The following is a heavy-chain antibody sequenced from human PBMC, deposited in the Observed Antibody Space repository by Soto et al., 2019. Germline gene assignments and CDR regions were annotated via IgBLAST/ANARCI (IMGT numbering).Heavy chain of an antibody. CDR3: ACSAQCGGFDP. CDR1: AGSISTINYY. CDR2: MSYSGIT. J-gene: IGHJ3*01. Sequence: QVQLQESGPGLVRPSQTLSLTRTVSAGSISTINYYWSWIRQHPEKGLEWIGYMSYSGITFFHSSLKSRVTISLDTSKKQFYLTLTSFTAADTAVYYFACSAQCGGFDPWGQGTMVTVYS. D-gene: IGHD2-21*01. V-gene: IGHV4-31*03.